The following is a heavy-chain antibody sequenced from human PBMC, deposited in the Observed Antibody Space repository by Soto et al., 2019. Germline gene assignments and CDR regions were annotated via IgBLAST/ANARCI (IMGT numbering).Heavy chain of an antibody. D-gene: IGHD4-17*01. J-gene: IGHJ4*01. V-gene: IGHV3-15*07. CDR2: VKSKTDGGTT. Sequence: GGSLRLSCAASGFTFSNAWMNWVRQAPGKGLEWVGRVKSKTDGGTTDFAAPVKGRFAISRDDSKKMVYLEMKSLKTEDTAIYYCTTDSYMTNIIVRFDYWGHGTLVTVSS. CDR3: TTDSYMTNIIVRFDY. CDR1: GFTFSNAW.